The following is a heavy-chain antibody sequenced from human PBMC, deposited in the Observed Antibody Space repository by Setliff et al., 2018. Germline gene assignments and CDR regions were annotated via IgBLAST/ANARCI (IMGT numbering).Heavy chain of an antibody. V-gene: IGHV1-2*04. Sequence: ASVKVSCKASGYTFTGYYMHWVRQAPGQGLEWMGWINPNSGGTNYAQKFQGWVTMTRDTSISTAYMELSRLRSDDTAVYYCARDLLYSGSYFGYYYGMDVRGQGTTVTVSS. J-gene: IGHJ6*02. CDR2: INPNSGGT. CDR3: ARDLLYSGSYFGYYYGMDV. CDR1: GYTFTGYY. D-gene: IGHD1-26*01.